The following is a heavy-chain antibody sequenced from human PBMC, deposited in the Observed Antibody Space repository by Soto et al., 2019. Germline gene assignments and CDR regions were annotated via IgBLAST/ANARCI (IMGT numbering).Heavy chain of an antibody. Sequence: QVQLQESGPGLVKPSETLSLTCTVSGGSITNYYCSWFRQPPGKGLEWIGYIQYNGYSAYNLSLKRRVTMSMDTSKTQFSLMLESGTATGTAVYYCAGQGFGSLHGLVDVWGKGTTVIVSS. J-gene: IGHJ6*04. D-gene: IGHD3-10*01. V-gene: IGHV4-59*08. CDR3: AGQGFGSLHGLVDV. CDR2: IQYNGYS. CDR1: GGSITNYY.